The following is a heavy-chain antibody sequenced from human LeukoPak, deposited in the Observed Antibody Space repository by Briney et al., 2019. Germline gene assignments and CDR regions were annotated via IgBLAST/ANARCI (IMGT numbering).Heavy chain of an antibody. V-gene: IGHV1-18*01. CDR3: ARVWEAAAGGGGDY. CDR1: GYTFTSYG. J-gene: IGHJ4*02. D-gene: IGHD6-13*01. CDR2: ISAYNGNT. Sequence: GESLKISCKGSGYTFTSYGISWVRQAPGQGLEWMGWISAYNGNTNYAQKLQGRVTMTTDTSTSTAYMELRSLRSDDTAVYYCARVWEAAAGGGGDYWGQGTLVTVSS.